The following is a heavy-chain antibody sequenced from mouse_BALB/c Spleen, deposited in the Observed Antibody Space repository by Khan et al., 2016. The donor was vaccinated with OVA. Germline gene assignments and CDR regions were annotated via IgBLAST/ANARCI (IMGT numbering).Heavy chain of an antibody. CDR2: ISSGSSTI. CDR1: GFTFSRFG. J-gene: IGHJ2*01. CDR3: ARDSNFDY. V-gene: IGHV5-17*02. Sequence: EVQGVESGGGLVQPGGSRKLSCAASGFTFSRFGMHWVRQAPEKGLEWVAYISSGSSTIYYGDTVKGRFTISRDNPKNTLFLQMTSRRSEDTAMYYCARDSNFDYWGQGTTLTVSS.